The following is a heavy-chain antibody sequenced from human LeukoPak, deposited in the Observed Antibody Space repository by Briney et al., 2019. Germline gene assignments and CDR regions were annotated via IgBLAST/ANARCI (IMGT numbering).Heavy chain of an antibody. J-gene: IGHJ4*02. CDR3: AKDSNWACDY. Sequence: GGSLRLSCAASGFTFSSYGMHWVRQPPGKGLEWVAFIQYDGSNICYADSVKGRVTISRDNSKYTLYLQMNSLRAEDTAVYYCAKDSNWACDYWGQGTLVTVSS. CDR1: GFTFSSYG. D-gene: IGHD7-27*01. CDR2: IQYDGSNI. V-gene: IGHV3-30*02.